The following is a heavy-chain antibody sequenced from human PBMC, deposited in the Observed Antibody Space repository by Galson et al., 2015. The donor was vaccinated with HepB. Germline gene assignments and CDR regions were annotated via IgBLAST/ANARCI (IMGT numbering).Heavy chain of an antibody. CDR1: GYTLTELS. Sequence: SVKVSCKVSGYTLTELSMHWVRQAPGKGLEWMGGFDPEDGETIYAQKFQGRVTMTEDTSTDTAYMELSSLRSEDTAVYYCATDRHYYDSSGYYGYWGQGTLVTVSS. CDR2: FDPEDGET. D-gene: IGHD3-22*01. J-gene: IGHJ4*02. V-gene: IGHV1-24*01. CDR3: ATDRHYYDSSGYYGY.